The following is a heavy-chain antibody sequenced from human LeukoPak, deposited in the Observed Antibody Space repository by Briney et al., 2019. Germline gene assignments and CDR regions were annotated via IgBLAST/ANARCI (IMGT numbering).Heavy chain of an antibody. D-gene: IGHD1-1*01. CDR1: GFTFSSYS. CDR2: ISSSSSYI. CDR3: ARDRANWNDYYDAFDI. J-gene: IGHJ3*02. Sequence: GGSLRLSCAASGFTFSSYSMNWVRQAPGKGLEWVSSISSSSSYIYYADSVKGRFTISRDNAKNSLYLQMNSLRAEDTAVYYCARDRANWNDYYDAFDIWGQGTMVTVSS. V-gene: IGHV3-21*01.